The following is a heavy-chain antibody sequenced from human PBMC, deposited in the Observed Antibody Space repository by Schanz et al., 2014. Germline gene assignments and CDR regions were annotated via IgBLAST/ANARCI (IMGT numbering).Heavy chain of an antibody. CDR3: AGVHSTSRERGSHYYMDV. D-gene: IGHD2-2*01. Sequence: QVQLQESGPGLVRPSETLSLTCTVSGGSISSYYWSWIRQSPGKGPEWIGYITYSGGTNHNASLRSRITIAGATTKNQFALRVTAVTAADTAIYYCAGVHSTSRERGSHYYMDVWGKGTTVTV. V-gene: IGHV4-59*01. J-gene: IGHJ6*03. CDR1: GGSISSYY. CDR2: ITYSGGT.